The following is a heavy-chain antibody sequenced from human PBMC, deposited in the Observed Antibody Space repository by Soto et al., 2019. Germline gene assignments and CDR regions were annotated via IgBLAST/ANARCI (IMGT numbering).Heavy chain of an antibody. CDR3: ARRARLQFSPYYYYGMDV. J-gene: IGHJ6*02. Sequence: SETLSLTCAVYGGSFSGYYWSWIRQPPGKGLEWIGEINHSGSTNYNPSLKSRVTISVDTSKNQFSLKLSSVTAADTAVYYCARRARLQFSPYYYYGMDVWGQGTTVTVSS. CDR1: GGSFSGYY. V-gene: IGHV4-34*01. D-gene: IGHD4-4*01. CDR2: INHSGST.